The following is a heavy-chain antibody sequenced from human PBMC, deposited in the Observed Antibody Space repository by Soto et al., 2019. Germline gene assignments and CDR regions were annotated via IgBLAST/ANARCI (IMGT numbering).Heavy chain of an antibody. CDR2: IYHSGST. J-gene: IGHJ4*02. CDR1: GGSISSGGYS. D-gene: IGHD6-13*01. V-gene: IGHV4-30-2*01. Sequence: QLQLQESGSGLVKPSQTLSLTCAVSGGSISSGGYSWSWIRQPPGKGLEWIGYIYHSGSTYYIPSLKSRVTISVDRSTNQFSLKLSSVTAADTAVYYCASSHAGAHITAAVHWGQGTLVTVSS. CDR3: ASSHAGAHITAAVH.